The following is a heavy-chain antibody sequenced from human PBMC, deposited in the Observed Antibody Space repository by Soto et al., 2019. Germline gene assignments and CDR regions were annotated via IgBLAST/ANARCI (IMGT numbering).Heavy chain of an antibody. CDR1: GFTFSSYA. Sequence: EVQLLESGGGLVQPGGSLRLSCAASGFTFSSYAMSWVRQAPGKGLEWVSVISGNGGSTYYADSVKGRFTISRDNSKNTLYLQMNRLRAEDTAVYHCAKRGSGSQFDYWGQGTLVTVSS. CDR2: ISGNGGST. CDR3: AKRGSGSQFDY. V-gene: IGHV3-23*01. J-gene: IGHJ4*02. D-gene: IGHD1-26*01.